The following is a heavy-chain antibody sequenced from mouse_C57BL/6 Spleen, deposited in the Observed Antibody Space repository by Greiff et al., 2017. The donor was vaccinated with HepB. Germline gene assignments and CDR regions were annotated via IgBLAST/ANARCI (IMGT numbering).Heavy chain of an antibody. CDR2: INPSNGGT. CDR3: AIYYDDLSAMDN. V-gene: IGHV1-53*01. CDR1: GYTFTSYW. D-gene: IGHD2-13*01. Sequence: QVQLQQPGTELVKPGASVKLSCKASGYTFTSYWMHWVTQRPGQGLEWIGNINPSNGGTNYNEKFKSKATMTVDKSSSTAFMQLSSLTSDDSAVYYCAIYYDDLSAMDNWGQGTAFTVSS. J-gene: IGHJ4*01.